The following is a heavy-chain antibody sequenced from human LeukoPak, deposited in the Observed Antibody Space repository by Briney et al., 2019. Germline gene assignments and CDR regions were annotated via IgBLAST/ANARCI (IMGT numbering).Heavy chain of an antibody. Sequence: SETLSLTCTVSGGSISSYYWSWIRQPPGKGLEWIGYIYYSGCTNYNPSLKSRVTISVDTSKNQFSLKLSSVTAADTAVYYCARGYSYGPRVFDYWGQGTLVAVSS. D-gene: IGHD5-18*01. CDR2: IYYSGCT. V-gene: IGHV4-59*01. CDR3: ARGYSYGPRVFDY. J-gene: IGHJ4*02. CDR1: GGSISSYY.